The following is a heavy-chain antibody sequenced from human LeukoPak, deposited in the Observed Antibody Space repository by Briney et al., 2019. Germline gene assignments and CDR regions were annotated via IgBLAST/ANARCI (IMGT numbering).Heavy chain of an antibody. CDR1: GGSISSSSYY. Sequence: SETLSLTCTVSGGSISSSSYYWGWIRQPPGKGLEWIGSIYYSGSTYYNPSLKSRVTISVDTSKNQFSLKLSSVTAADTAVYYCAREMVRGVITDYWGQGTLVTVSS. J-gene: IGHJ4*02. V-gene: IGHV4-39*07. CDR3: AREMVRGVITDY. D-gene: IGHD3-10*01. CDR2: IYYSGST.